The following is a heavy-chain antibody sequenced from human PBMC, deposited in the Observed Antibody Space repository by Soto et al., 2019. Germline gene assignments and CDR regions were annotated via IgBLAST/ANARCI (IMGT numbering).Heavy chain of an antibody. CDR3: TRWDYDILTGYYNHYFDY. J-gene: IGHJ4*02. CDR1: GFTFSGSA. V-gene: IGHV3-73*01. D-gene: IGHD3-9*01. CDR2: IRSKANSYAT. Sequence: GESLKISCAASGFTFSGSAMHWVRQASGKGLEWVGRIRSKANSYATAYAASVKGRFTISRDDSKNTAYLQMNSLKTEDTAVYYCTRWDYDILTGYYNHYFDYWGQGTLVTVSS.